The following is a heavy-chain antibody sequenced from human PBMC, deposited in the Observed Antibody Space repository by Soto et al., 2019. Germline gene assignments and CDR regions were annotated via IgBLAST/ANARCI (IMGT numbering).Heavy chain of an antibody. CDR3: ARNDPYYDFWSGPSDY. Sequence: SETLSLTCTVSGGSISSYYWSWIRQPPGKGLEWIGYIYYSGSTNYNPSLKSRVTISVDTSKNQFSLKLSSVTAADTAVYYCARNDPYYDFWSGPSDYWGQGTLVTVSS. D-gene: IGHD3-3*01. CDR1: GGSISSYY. V-gene: IGHV4-59*08. CDR2: IYYSGST. J-gene: IGHJ4*02.